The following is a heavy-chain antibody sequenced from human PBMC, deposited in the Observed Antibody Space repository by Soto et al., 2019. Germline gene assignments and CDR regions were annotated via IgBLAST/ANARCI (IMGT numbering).Heavy chain of an antibody. Sequence: QVQLVESGGGVVQPGRSLRLSCAASGFTFSSYGMHWVLQAPGKGLEWVAGIWYDGSNKYYADSVKGRFTISRDKSKNTLYLQVNSLRAEDTAVYYCARDVVTARPQLDYWGQGTLVTVSS. J-gene: IGHJ4*02. D-gene: IGHD2-21*02. CDR2: IWYDGSNK. CDR3: ARDVVTARPQLDY. V-gene: IGHV3-33*01. CDR1: GFTFSSYG.